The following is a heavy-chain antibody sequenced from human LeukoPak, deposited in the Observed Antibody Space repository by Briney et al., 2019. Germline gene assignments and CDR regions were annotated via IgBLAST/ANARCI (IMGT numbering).Heavy chain of an antibody. CDR3: ARPNGDYYNWFDP. CDR2: INPNSGDT. CDR1: GSTFTVYY. Sequence: RASVKLSRTSSGSTFTVYYNHGVRQAPGQGRGWVGWINPNSGDTNYAQKFQDRATLTRDTYITTAYMEVTNLRSDDTAVYYCARPNGDYYNWFDPWGQGTLVTVSS. J-gene: IGHJ5*02. V-gene: IGHV1-2*02. D-gene: IGHD4-17*01.